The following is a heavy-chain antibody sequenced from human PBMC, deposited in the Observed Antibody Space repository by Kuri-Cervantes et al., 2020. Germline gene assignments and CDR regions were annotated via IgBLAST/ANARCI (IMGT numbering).Heavy chain of an antibody. V-gene: IGHV3-9*01. D-gene: IGHD1-1*01. Sequence: GGSLRLSCAASGFTFDDYAMHWVRQAPGKGLEWVSGISWNSGSIGYADSVKGRFTISRDNAKNSLYLQMNSLRAEDTAVYYCARVGYNWNEADAFDIWGQGTMVTVSS. CDR2: ISWNSGSI. J-gene: IGHJ3*02. CDR3: ARVGYNWNEADAFDI. CDR1: GFTFDDYA.